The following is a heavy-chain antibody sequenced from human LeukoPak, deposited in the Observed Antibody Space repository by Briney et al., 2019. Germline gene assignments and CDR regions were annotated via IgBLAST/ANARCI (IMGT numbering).Heavy chain of an antibody. J-gene: IGHJ4*02. CDR1: GFTFSSYS. CDR3: AKALNYGDYPGFDY. CDR2: ISSSSSYI. V-gene: IGHV3-21*04. D-gene: IGHD4-17*01. Sequence: GGSLRLSCAASGFTFSSYSMNWVRQAPGKGLEWVSSISSSSSYIYYADSVKGRSTISRDNAKNSLYLQMNSLRAEDTAVYYCAKALNYGDYPGFDYWGQGTLVTVSS.